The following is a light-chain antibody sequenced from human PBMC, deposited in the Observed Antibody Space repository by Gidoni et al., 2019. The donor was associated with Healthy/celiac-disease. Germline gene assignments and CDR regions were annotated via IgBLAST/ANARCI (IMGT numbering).Light chain of an antibody. CDR3: QQSYSTPFT. Sequence: DIHMTHSPSSLSASGGDSVTITCRASQSISSYLNWYQQKPGKAPKLLIYAASSLQSGVPSRFSGSGSGTDFTLTISSLQPEDFATYYCQQSYSTPFTFGRXTKVDIK. J-gene: IGKJ3*01. V-gene: IGKV1-39*01. CDR2: AAS. CDR1: QSISSY.